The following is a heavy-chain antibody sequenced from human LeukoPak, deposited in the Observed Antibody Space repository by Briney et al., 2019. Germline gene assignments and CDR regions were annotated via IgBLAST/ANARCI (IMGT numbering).Heavy chain of an antibody. J-gene: IGHJ3*02. CDR2: ISYDGSNK. CDR3: ARDGGRYSSSSYAFDI. V-gene: IGHV3-30-3*01. Sequence: GRSLRLSCAASGFTFSSYAMHWVRQAPGKGLEWVAVISYDGSNKYYADSVKGRFTISRDNAKNSLYLQMNSLRAEDTAVYYCARDGGRYSSSSYAFDIWGQGTMVTVSS. D-gene: IGHD6-6*01. CDR1: GFTFSSYA.